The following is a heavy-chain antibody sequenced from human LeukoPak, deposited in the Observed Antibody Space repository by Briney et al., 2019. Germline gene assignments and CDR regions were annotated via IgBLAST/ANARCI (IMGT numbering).Heavy chain of an antibody. CDR3: ARRYCSGGSCYDDY. Sequence: GGSLRLSCAVSGFTFSSYAMHWVRQAPGKGLEWVAVISYDGANTYYADSVKGRFTISRDNSKNTLFLQMNSLRAEDTAVYCCARRYCSGGSCYDDYWGQGTLVTVSS. CDR1: GFTFSSYA. CDR2: ISYDGANT. J-gene: IGHJ4*02. V-gene: IGHV3-30-3*01. D-gene: IGHD2-15*01.